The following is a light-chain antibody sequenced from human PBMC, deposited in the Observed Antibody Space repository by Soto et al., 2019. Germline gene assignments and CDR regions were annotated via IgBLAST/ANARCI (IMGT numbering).Light chain of an antibody. J-gene: IGKJ4*01. CDR2: AAY. CDR1: QSISSY. V-gene: IGKV1-27*01. Sequence: DIHLTQFPSSLSASVGDRVTITCRASQSISSYLNWYQQKPRKVPKLMVYAAYTLQSGVPSRFSGSGSGTEFTLTISSLQPDDFATYYCQQYKGYSPLTFGGGTKGDIK. CDR3: QQYKGYSPLT.